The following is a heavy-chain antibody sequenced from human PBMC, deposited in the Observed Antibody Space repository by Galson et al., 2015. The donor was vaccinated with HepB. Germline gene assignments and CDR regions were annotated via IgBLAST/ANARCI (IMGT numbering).Heavy chain of an antibody. Sequence: SLRLSCAASGFIFSDYAMHWVRQAPGKGLEWVAVILYDGNNKYHADSVKGRFTISRDNFKNTLYLQMASLRIEDTAVYYCARTLLGSGWIHDALDIWGQGTLVTVSS. CDR3: ARTLLGSGWIHDALDI. CDR1: GFIFSDYA. D-gene: IGHD6-19*01. CDR2: ILYDGNNK. J-gene: IGHJ3*02. V-gene: IGHV3-30-3*01.